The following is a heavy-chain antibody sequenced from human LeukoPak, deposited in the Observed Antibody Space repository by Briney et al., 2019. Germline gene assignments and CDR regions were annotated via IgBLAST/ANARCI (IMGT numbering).Heavy chain of an antibody. D-gene: IGHD2-15*01. V-gene: IGHV1-69*13. CDR3: ARQLSYCSGGSCFIDWFDP. CDR1: GGTFSSYA. CDR2: IIPIFGTA. J-gene: IGHJ5*02. Sequence: SVKVSCKASGGTFSSYAFSWVRQAPGQGLEWMGVIIPIFGTANYAQKFQGRVTITADESTSTAYMELSSLRSEDTAVYYCARQLSYCSGGSCFIDWFDPWGQGTLVTVSS.